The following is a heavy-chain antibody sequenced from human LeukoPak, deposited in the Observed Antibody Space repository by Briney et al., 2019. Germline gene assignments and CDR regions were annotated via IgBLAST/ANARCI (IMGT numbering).Heavy chain of an antibody. D-gene: IGHD6-13*01. CDR1: GFTFTIFG. CDR2: IDARSGIT. CDR3: ARDPGYSSSWYRGVLGYYYGMDV. J-gene: IGHJ6*02. V-gene: IGHV3-48*04. Sequence: GGSLRLSCAASGFTFTIFGFNWVRQAPGKVPEWVSYIDARSGITYYADSVQGRFTISRDNAKNSLYLQMNSLRAEDTAVYYCARDPGYSSSWYRGVLGYYYGMDVWGQGATVTVSS.